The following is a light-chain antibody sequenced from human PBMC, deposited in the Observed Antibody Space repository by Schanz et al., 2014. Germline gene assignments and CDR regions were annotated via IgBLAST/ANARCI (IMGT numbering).Light chain of an antibody. Sequence: QSALTQPASVSGSPGQSITISCTATTNYGGSYNLVSWYQQSPGKAPQLMIYEGIKRPSGVSDRFSGSKSGNTASLTVSGLQAEDEADYYCSSYAGSNTFYVFGTGTKVTVL. J-gene: IGLJ1*01. CDR1: TNYGGSYNL. CDR3: SSYAGSNTFYV. CDR2: EGI. V-gene: IGLV2-14*02.